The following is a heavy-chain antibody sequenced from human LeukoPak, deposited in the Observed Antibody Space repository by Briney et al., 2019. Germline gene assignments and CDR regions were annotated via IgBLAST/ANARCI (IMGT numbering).Heavy chain of an antibody. CDR2: INPNSGGT. CDR1: GYTFTGYY. V-gene: IGHV1-2*02. D-gene: IGHD6-13*01. CDR3: ARAIGELQLVPGYYFDY. J-gene: IGHJ4*02. Sequence: ASVNVSCKASGYTFTGYYMHWVRQAPGQGLEWMGWINPNSGGTNYAQKFQGRVTMTRDTYISTAYMELSRLRSDDTAVFYCARAIGELQLVPGYYFDYWGQGTLVTVSS.